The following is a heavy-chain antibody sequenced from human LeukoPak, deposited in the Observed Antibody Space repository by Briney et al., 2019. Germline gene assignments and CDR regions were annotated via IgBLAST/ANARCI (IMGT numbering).Heavy chain of an antibody. V-gene: IGHV3-21*01. Sequence: GGSLRLSCAASGFTFSSYSMNWVRQAPGKGLEGVSSISSSSSYIYYADSVKGRFNISRDNAKNSLYLQMNSLRAEDTAVYYCARDPPHSGYDLYYFDYWGQGTLVTVSS. CDR1: GFTFSSYS. CDR2: ISSSSSYI. J-gene: IGHJ4*02. D-gene: IGHD5-12*01. CDR3: ARDPPHSGYDLYYFDY.